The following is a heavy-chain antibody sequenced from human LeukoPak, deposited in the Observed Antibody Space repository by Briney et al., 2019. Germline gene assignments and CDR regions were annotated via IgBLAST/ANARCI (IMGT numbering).Heavy chain of an antibody. CDR1: GYTFTSYG. D-gene: IGHD3-22*01. Sequence: ASVKVSXKASGYTFTSYGISWVRQAPGQGLEWMGWISAYNGNTNYAQKLQGRVTMTTDTSTSTAYMELRSLRSDDTAVYYCARKNYYDSSSSYWGQGTLVTVSS. CDR3: ARKNYYDSSSSY. V-gene: IGHV1-18*01. J-gene: IGHJ4*02. CDR2: ISAYNGNT.